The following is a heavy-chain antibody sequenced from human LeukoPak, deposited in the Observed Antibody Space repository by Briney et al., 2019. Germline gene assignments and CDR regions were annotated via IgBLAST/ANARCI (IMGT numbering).Heavy chain of an antibody. V-gene: IGHV3-23*01. J-gene: IGHJ5*02. CDR2: ISGGGAGT. CDR1: GFTFSSYA. CDR3: ARLPAAINGYFDP. Sequence: PGGSLRLSRAASGFTFSSYAMSWVRQAPGKGLEWVSAISGGGAGTYYADSVKGRFTISRDNSKNTLYLQMYSLRAEDTAVYYCARLPAAINGYFDPWGQGTLVTVSS. D-gene: IGHD2-2*01.